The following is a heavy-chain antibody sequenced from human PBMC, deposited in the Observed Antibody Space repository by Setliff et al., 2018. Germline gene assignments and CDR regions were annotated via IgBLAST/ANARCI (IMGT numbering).Heavy chain of an antibody. CDR1: GASLSSGTYY. CDR2: IHYRGTT. D-gene: IGHD1-7*01. Sequence: SETLSLTCTVSGASLSSGTYYWGWIRQPPGKGLEWIGRIHYRGTTYSNASLASRLTLSVDTSKNQFSLKLTSVTAADTAVYYCARTGTYRYFDSWGQGTRVTVSS. J-gene: IGHJ4*02. V-gene: IGHV4-39*01. CDR3: ARTGTYRYFDS.